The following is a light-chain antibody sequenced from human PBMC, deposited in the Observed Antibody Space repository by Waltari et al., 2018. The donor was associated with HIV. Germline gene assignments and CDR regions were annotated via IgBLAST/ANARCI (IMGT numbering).Light chain of an antibody. CDR1: TSNIGNNY. V-gene: IGLV1-51*01. CDR2: NND. Sequence: QSVLTQPPSVSAAPGQKVTISCSGSTSNIGNNYVYWYQQFPEAAPKPLMYNNDKRPSGMHDRGPGSKSGTSATLGITGLQTGDEADYYCGTWDRSLSAMVFGGGTKLTVL. J-gene: IGLJ3*02. CDR3: GTWDRSLSAMV.